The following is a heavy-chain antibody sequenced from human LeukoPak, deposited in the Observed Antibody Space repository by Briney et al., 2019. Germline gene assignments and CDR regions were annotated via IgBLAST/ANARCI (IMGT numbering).Heavy chain of an antibody. V-gene: IGHV1-18*01. Sequence: ASVKVSCKASGYTFTSYGISWVRQAPGQGLEWMGWISAYNGNTNYAQKLQGRVTRTTDTSTSTAYMELRSLRSDDTAVYYCARGSYSSSWYESNWFDPWGQGTLVTVSS. D-gene: IGHD6-13*01. CDR3: ARGSYSSSWYESNWFDP. CDR1: GYTFTSYG. CDR2: ISAYNGNT. J-gene: IGHJ5*02.